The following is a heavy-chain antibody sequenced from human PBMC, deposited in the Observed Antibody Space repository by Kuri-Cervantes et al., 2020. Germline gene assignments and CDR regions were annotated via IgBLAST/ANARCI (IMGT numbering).Heavy chain of an antibody. CDR2: INHSGSS. Sequence: SQTLSLTCAVYGGSFSGYYWSWIRQPPGKGLEWIGKINHSGSSNYNPSLKSRVTISVDTSKNQFSLKLSSVTAADTAVYYCARVFLSFVRYFDYWGQGTLVTVSS. CDR3: ARVFLSFVRYFDY. J-gene: IGHJ4*02. D-gene: IGHD2-8*01. V-gene: IGHV4-34*01. CDR1: GGSFSGYY.